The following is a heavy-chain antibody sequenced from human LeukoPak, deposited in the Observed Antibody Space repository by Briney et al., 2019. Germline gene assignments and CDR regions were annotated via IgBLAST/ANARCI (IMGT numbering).Heavy chain of an antibody. CDR2: ISGFGVST. CDR1: GFTFSSYA. J-gene: IGHJ6*03. Sequence: GGSLRLSCAASGFTFSSYAMSWVRQAPGKGLEWVSDISGFGVSTYYADSVKGRFTISRDNSKNTLYLQINSLRAEDTAVYYCAKRGGFGDYYYYYMDVWGKGTTVTVSS. V-gene: IGHV3-23*01. D-gene: IGHD3-10*01. CDR3: AKRGGFGDYYYYYMDV.